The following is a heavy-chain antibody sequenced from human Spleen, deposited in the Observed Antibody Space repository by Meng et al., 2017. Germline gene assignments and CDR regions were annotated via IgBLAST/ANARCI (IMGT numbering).Heavy chain of an antibody. V-gene: IGHV4-39*07. CDR1: GGSIRSSSYS. CDR2: IYYRGST. J-gene: IGHJ4*02. Sequence: QLQLQESGPGLVKPSETLSLTCSVSGGSIRSSSYSWGWIRQPPGKGLEWIGSIYYRGSTNYNPSLKSRISMSVDMSKNQFSLKVNSVTAADTAIYYCVSSSHNWGQGTLVTVSS. D-gene: IGHD6-13*01. CDR3: VSSSHN.